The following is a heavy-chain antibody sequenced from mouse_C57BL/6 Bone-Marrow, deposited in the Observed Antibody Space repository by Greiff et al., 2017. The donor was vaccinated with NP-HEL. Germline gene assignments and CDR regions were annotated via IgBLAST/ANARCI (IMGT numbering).Heavy chain of an antibody. J-gene: IGHJ4*01. D-gene: IGHD2-3*01. CDR2: ISNGGGST. CDR1: GFTFSDYY. V-gene: IGHV5-12*01. Sequence: EVQRVESGGGLVQPGGSLKLSCAASGFTFSDYYMYWVRQTPEKRLEWVAYISNGGGSTYYPDTVKGRFTISRDNAKNTLYLQMSRLKSEDTAMYYCARHGDGYYVYAMYDRGQGTSVTVAS. CDR3: ARHGDGYYVYAMYD.